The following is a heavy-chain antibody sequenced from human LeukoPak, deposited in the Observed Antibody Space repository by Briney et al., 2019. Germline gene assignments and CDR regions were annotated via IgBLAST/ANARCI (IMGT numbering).Heavy chain of an antibody. CDR1: GFTFSSYW. J-gene: IGHJ5*02. V-gene: IGHV3-7*01. CDR3: ARHRYYDSSGYYYAQGYNWFDP. D-gene: IGHD3-22*01. CDR2: IKQDGSEK. Sequence: AGGSLRLSCAASGFTFSSYWMSWVRQAPGKGLEWVANIKQDGSEKYYVDSVKGRFTISRDNAKNSLYLQMNSLRAADTAVYYCARHRYYDSSGYYYAQGYNWFDPWGQGTLVTVSS.